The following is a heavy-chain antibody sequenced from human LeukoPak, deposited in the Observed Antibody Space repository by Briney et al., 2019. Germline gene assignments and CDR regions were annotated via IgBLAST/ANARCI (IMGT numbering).Heavy chain of an antibody. Sequence: GGSLRLSCAASGFTFSSYAMSWVRQAPGKGLEWVSAISGSGGSTYYADSVKGRFTISRDNSKSTLYLQMNSLRAEDTAVYYCAKRYCSGGSCYKGEYYYYYGMDVWGQGTTVTVSS. CDR2: ISGSGGST. D-gene: IGHD2-15*01. CDR1: GFTFSSYA. CDR3: AKRYCSGGSCYKGEYYYYYGMDV. V-gene: IGHV3-23*01. J-gene: IGHJ6*02.